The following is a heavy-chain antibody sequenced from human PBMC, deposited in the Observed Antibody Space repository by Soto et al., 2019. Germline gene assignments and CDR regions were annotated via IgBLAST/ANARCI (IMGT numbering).Heavy chain of an antibody. CDR2: ISDSGST. D-gene: IGHD2-2*01. CDR3: AKNKVGRDCSRTSCLYSFDH. Sequence: EVQLLESGGGLAQPGGSLRLSCAASGFTFSTYAMSWVRQAAGKGLESVSTISDSGSTYYADSVKGRFTISRDNPKNTMYQEMNNLRADDTAVYYCAKNKVGRDCSRTSCLYSFDHWGQGNLVTVSS. V-gene: IGHV3-23*01. CDR1: GFTFSTYA. J-gene: IGHJ4*02.